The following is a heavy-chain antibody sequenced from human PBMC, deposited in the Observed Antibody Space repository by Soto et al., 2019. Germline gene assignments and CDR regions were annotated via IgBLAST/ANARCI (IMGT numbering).Heavy chain of an antibody. CDR3: ATRDSIRDYGRLSQSDY. V-gene: IGHV1-46*01. Sequence: GASVKVSCKASGYTFTSYYMHWVRQAPGQGLEWMGIINPSGGSTSYAQKFQGRVTMTRDTSTSTVYMDLSSLRSEDTAVYYCATRDSIRDYGRLSQSDYWGQGTLVTVSS. J-gene: IGHJ4*02. D-gene: IGHD3-10*01. CDR1: GYTFTSYY. CDR2: INPSGGST.